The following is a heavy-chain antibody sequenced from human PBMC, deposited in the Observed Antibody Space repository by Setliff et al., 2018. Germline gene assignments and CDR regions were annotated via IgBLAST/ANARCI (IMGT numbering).Heavy chain of an antibody. CDR2: IYHSGTT. V-gene: IGHV4-4*02. CDR1: GGSISSPNW. CDR3: TRAYSGSHDY. J-gene: IGHJ4*02. D-gene: IGHD1-26*01. Sequence: LSLTCTVSGGSISSPNWWNWVRQPPGKGLEWIGEIYHSGTTNYNPSLKSRVTMSVDKSRNQFSLRLTSVTAADTAIYYCTRAYSGSHDYWGQGTLVTVSS.